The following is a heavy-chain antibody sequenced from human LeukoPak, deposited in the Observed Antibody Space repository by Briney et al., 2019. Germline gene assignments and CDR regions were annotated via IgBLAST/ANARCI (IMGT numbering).Heavy chain of an antibody. CDR3: ASGLSSIAARNAFGI. Sequence: GGSLRLSCAASGFTFSSYWMHWVRQAPGKGLVWVSRINSDGSSTSYADSVKGRFTTSRDNAKNTMYLQMNSLRSEDTAVYYCASGLSSIAARNAFGIWGQGTMVTVSS. J-gene: IGHJ3*02. CDR1: GFTFSSYW. V-gene: IGHV3-74*01. CDR2: INSDGSST. D-gene: IGHD6-6*01.